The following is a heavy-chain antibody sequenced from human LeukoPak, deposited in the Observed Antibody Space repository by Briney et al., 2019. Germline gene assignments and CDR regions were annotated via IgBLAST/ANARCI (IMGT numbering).Heavy chain of an antibody. J-gene: IGHJ5*02. D-gene: IGHD1-26*01. CDR1: GYTFTSYD. CDR2: MNPNSGNT. V-gene: IGHV1-8*01. Sequence: ASVKVSCKASGYTFTSYDINWVRQATGQGLEWMGWMNPNSGNTGYAQKFQGRVTMTRNTSISTAYMELSSLRSDDTAVYYWARDNSVGDVAWWFDPWGQGTLVTVSS. CDR3: ARDNSVGDVAWWFDP.